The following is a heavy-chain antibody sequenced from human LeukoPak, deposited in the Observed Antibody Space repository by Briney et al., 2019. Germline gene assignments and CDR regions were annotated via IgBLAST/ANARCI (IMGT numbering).Heavy chain of an antibody. D-gene: IGHD4/OR15-4a*01. J-gene: IGHJ6*02. CDR2: ISGGGETT. CDR1: GFSFSSYA. CDR3: AKYGAAQTYYNYGMDV. V-gene: IGHV3-23*01. Sequence: PGGSLRLSCAASGFSFSSYAMSWVRQAPGNGLEWVSGISGGGETTYYSDSVKGRFTISRDSPKNTLYLQMNSLRVEDATIYYCAKYGAAQTYYNYGMDVWGRGATVTVSS.